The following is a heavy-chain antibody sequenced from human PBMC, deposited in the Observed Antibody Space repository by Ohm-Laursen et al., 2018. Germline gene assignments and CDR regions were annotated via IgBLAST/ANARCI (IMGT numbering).Heavy chain of an antibody. CDR2: ISCDGSNK. Sequence: SLRLSCAASGFTFSSYGMHWVRQAPGKGLEWVAVISCDGSNKYYADSVKGRFTISRDNSKNTLYLQMNSLRAEDTAVYYCAKDSGGSTPGEDYWGQGTLVTVSS. D-gene: IGHD3-16*01. V-gene: IGHV3-30*18. J-gene: IGHJ4*02. CDR1: GFTFSSYG. CDR3: AKDSGGSTPGEDY.